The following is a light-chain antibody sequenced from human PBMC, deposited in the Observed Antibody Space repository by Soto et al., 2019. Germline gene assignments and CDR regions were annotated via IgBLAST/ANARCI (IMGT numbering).Light chain of an antibody. Sequence: VLTQSPATLSLSPGERATLSCRASENVSTFVDWYQQKPGQAPRLLIHGASNRATDIPARFSGSGSGTDFTLTISNLEPEDFAVYYCQQHSHWPPWTFGQGTRVEIQ. CDR3: QQHSHWPPWT. J-gene: IGKJ1*01. CDR2: GAS. CDR1: ENVSTF. V-gene: IGKV3-11*01.